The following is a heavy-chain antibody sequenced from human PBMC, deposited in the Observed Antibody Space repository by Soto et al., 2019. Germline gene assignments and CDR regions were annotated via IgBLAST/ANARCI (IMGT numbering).Heavy chain of an antibody. CDR1: GFNFSSYW. D-gene: IGHD4-17*01. CDR3: ARPPVKGIHV. V-gene: IGHV3-7*01. Sequence: GGSLRLSCEGTGFNFSSYWMHWVRQAPGKGLEWVANTKRDASETYYADSVKGRFTISRDTARNSLYLQMNSLRVEDTAVYYCARPPVKGIHVWGQGTTVTVSS. CDR2: TKRDASET. J-gene: IGHJ6*02.